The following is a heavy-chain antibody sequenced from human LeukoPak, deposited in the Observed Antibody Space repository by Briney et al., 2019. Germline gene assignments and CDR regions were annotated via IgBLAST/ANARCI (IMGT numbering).Heavy chain of an antibody. J-gene: IGHJ4*02. CDR3: ARDPGVPAAPLDY. CDR1: GFTFSPYS. D-gene: IGHD2-2*01. V-gene: IGHV3-21*01. Sequence: KPGGPLRLSCAASGFTFSPYSMNWVRQAPGKGLEWVAYISSSSRFIYYADSVKGRFIISRDNANNSLHLQMNSLRVEDTAVYFCARDPGVPAAPLDYWGQGTLVAVSS. CDR2: ISSSSRFI.